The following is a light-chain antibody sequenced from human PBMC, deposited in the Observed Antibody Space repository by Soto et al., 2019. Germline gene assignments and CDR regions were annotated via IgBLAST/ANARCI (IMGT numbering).Light chain of an antibody. V-gene: IGLV1-40*01. Sequence: QAVVTQPPSVTGAPGQRVTISCTGTNSNIGAGYDVHWYQQFPGKAPKLLISAYTNRPSGIPDRFSGSKSGTSASLAITGLQAEDEADFYCQSYDSSFNGLIFGVGTQLTVL. CDR1: NSNIGAGYD. CDR2: AYT. J-gene: IGLJ2*01. CDR3: QSYDSSFNGLI.